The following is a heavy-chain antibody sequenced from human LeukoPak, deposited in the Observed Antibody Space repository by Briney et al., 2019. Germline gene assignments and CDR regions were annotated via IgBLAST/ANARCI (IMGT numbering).Heavy chain of an antibody. V-gene: IGHV3-9*03. J-gene: IGHJ3*02. D-gene: IGHD3/OR15-3a*01. CDR2: ITWNSGSV. Sequence: PGGSLRLSCAASGSTFHDYAMHWVRQVPGKGLEWVSGITWNSGSVLYADSVRGRFTISRDNAKNSPYLQMNSLRPEDMAFYYCAKGLGVASLIVDALDMWGQGTMVTV. CDR3: AKGLGVASLIVDALDM. CDR1: GSTFHDYA.